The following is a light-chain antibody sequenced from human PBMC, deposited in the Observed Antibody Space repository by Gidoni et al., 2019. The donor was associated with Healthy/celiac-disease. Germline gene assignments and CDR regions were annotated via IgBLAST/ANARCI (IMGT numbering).Light chain of an antibody. CDR2: EVS. J-gene: IGKJ5*01. Sequence: DIVMTKTPLCLSITPGQPASISCKSSQSLLHRDGKSYLYWYLQKPGQPPQLLIYEVSKLFAGVPARFSGSGSGTDFTLKISRVESEDVGVYYCLQSIQLPRTFGPGTRLEIK. V-gene: IGKV2D-29*01. CDR1: QSLLHRDGKSY. CDR3: LQSIQLPRT.